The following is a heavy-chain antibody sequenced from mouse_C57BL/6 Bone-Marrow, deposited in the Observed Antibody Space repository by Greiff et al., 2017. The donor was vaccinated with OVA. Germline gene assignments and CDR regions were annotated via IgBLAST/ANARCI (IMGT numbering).Heavy chain of an antibody. Sequence: EVQVVESGGGLVKPGGSLKLSCAASGFTFSSYAMSWVRQTPEKRLEWVATISDGGSYTYYPDNVKGRFTISRDNAKNNLYLQMSHLKSEDTAMYYCARPDGTRYFDVWGTGTTVTVSS. CDR2: ISDGGSYT. V-gene: IGHV5-4*01. D-gene: IGHD4-1*01. CDR1: GFTFSSYA. J-gene: IGHJ1*03. CDR3: ARPDGTRYFDV.